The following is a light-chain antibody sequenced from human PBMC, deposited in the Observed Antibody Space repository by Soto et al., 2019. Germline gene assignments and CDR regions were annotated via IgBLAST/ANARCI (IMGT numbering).Light chain of an antibody. CDR3: QQYVTSSPRT. Sequence: EIVLTQSPGTLSLSPGERATLSCRASQSVSSSYLAWYQQKPGQAPRLLIYGASTRAGGVPARFSGGGSGTDFTLTITRLEPEDFAVYYCQQYVTSSPRTFGQGTKVDI. CDR2: GAS. J-gene: IGKJ1*01. CDR1: QSVSSSY. V-gene: IGKV3-20*01.